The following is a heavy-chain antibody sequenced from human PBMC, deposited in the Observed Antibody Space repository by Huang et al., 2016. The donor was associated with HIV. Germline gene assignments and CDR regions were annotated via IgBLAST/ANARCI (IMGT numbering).Heavy chain of an antibody. Sequence: QVQLVESGGGVVQPGRSLRLSCAASGFIFSNYGMHWVRQAVGKGLEWLALISYDGSNKYYTDSVKGRFAISRDNSKNTLYLQMNSLRAEDTAVYYCALKGDSSGWEYFRHWGQGTLVTVSS. CDR3: ALKGDSSGWEYFRH. D-gene: IGHD6-19*01. J-gene: IGHJ1*01. CDR1: GFIFSNYG. CDR2: ISYDGSNK. V-gene: IGHV3-30*03.